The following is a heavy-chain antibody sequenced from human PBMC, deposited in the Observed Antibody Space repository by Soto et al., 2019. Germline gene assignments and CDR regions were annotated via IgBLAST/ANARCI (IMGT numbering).Heavy chain of an antibody. CDR3: GKGRNGDVDIFY. CDR1: GYTFTGYY. J-gene: IGHJ4*02. Sequence: QVQLVQSGAEVKKSGASVKVSCKASGYTFTGYYIHWVRQAPGQGFEWMGEISPNSGGTKYAQKFQGRVTMTRDTSITTVYMDLSNLSPDDTAVYYCGKGRNGDVDIFYWGQGTLVTVYS. V-gene: IGHV1-2*02. D-gene: IGHD3-3*02. CDR2: ISPNSGGT.